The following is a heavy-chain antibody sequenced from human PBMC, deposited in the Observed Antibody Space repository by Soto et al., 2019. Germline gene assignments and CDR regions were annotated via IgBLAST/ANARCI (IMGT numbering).Heavy chain of an antibody. V-gene: IGHV3-30*18. J-gene: IGHJ6*02. Sequence: PGGSLRLSCAASGFTFSSYGMHWVRQAPGKGLEWVAVISYDGSNKYYADSVKGRFTISRDNSKNTLYLQMNSLRAEDTAVYYSAKDRIPGTTDYYYGMDVWGQGTTATVPS. D-gene: IGHD1-7*01. CDR2: ISYDGSNK. CDR1: GFTFSSYG. CDR3: AKDRIPGTTDYYYGMDV.